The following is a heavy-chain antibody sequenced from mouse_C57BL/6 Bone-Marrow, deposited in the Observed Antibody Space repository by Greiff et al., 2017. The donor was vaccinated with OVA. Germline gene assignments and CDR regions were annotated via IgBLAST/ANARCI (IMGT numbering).Heavy chain of an antibody. D-gene: IGHD1-1*02. J-gene: IGHJ3*01. CDR1: GFNIKDYY. V-gene: IGHV14-2*01. CDR3: AIDYLFAY. CDR2: IDPEDGET. Sequence: VQLQQSGPELVKPGASVKLSCTASGFNIKDYYMHWVKQRTEQGLEWIGRIDPEDGETKYAPTFQGKATITADTSSNTAYLQLSSLTSEDTAVYYCAIDYLFAYWGQGTLVTGSA.